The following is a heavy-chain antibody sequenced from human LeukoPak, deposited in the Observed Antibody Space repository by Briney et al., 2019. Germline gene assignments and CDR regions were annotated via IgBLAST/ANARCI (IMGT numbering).Heavy chain of an antibody. J-gene: IGHJ3*01. CDR3: ARDRGRWLQLPDAFDV. CDR2: IDSSSDYR. V-gene: IGHV3-21*01. CDR1: GFTFSSYS. Sequence: PGGSLRLSCAVSGFTFSSYSMYWVRQAPGKGLEWVSSIDSSSDYRYYADSVKGRFTISRDNAKNSLYLQMNSLRTEDTAVYHCARDRGRWLQLPDAFDVWGRGTMVTVSS. D-gene: IGHD5-24*01.